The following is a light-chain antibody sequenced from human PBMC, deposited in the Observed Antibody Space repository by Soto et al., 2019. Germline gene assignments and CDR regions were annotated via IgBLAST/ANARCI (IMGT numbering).Light chain of an antibody. J-gene: IGKJ4*01. Sequence: AIRMTQSPSSLSASTGDRVTITCRASQGISSYLAWYQQKPGKAPKLLIYAASTLQSGVPSRFSGSGSGTDFTLTISSLQPEDFATYYCQQLNPLTFGGGTKVDI. V-gene: IGKV1-8*01. CDR1: QGISSY. CDR2: AAS. CDR3: QQLNPLT.